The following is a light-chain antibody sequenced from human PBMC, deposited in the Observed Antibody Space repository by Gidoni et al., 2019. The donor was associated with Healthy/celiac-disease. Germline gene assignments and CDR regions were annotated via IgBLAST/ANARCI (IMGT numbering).Light chain of an antibody. Sequence: QSALTQPASVSGSPGQSLPISCTGTSSDVGSYNLVSWYQQHPGKAPKLMIYEGSKRPSGVSNRFSGSKSGNTASLTISGLQAEDEADYYCCSYAGSSTCNWVFGGGTKLTVL. CDR1: SSDVGSYNL. CDR3: CSYAGSSTCNWV. CDR2: EGS. J-gene: IGLJ3*02. V-gene: IGLV2-23*01.